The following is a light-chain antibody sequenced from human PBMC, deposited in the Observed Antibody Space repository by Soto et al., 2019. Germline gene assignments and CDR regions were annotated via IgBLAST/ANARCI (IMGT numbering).Light chain of an antibody. Sequence: QSALTQPASVSGSPGQSITISCTGTSNDVGGYIFVSWYQQHPGKAPKLILYEVTHRPSGVSDRFSGSKSGNAASLTISGLQAEDEATYFCSSYRSSVSVVFGGGTQLTVL. V-gene: IGLV2-14*01. CDR2: EVT. CDR1: SNDVGGYIF. CDR3: SSYRSSVSVV. J-gene: IGLJ2*01.